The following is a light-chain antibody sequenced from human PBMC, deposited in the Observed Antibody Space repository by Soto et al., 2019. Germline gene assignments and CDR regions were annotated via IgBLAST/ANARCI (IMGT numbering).Light chain of an antibody. Sequence: SVLTQPASVSGSPGQSITISCTGTSSDVGGYNYVSWYQQHPGKAPKLMIYEVSNRPSGVSNRFSGSKSGNTASLTISGLQAEDEADYYCSSYTSCSTLVFGGGTKVTVL. J-gene: IGLJ3*02. CDR3: SSYTSCSTLV. V-gene: IGLV2-14*01. CDR1: SSDVGGYNY. CDR2: EVS.